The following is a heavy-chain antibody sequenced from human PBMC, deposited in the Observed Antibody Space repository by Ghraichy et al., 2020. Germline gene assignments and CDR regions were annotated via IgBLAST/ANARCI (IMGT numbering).Heavy chain of an antibody. CDR3: ARSVLAVAGTRRFDY. V-gene: IGHV3-21*01. CDR1: GFTFSSYS. D-gene: IGHD6-19*01. Sequence: GGSLRLSCAASGFTFSSYSMNWVRQAPGKGLEWVSSISSSSSYIYYADSVKGRFTISRDNAKNSLYLQMNSLRAEDTAVYYCARSVLAVAGTRRFDYWGQGTLVTVSS. J-gene: IGHJ4*02. CDR2: ISSSSSYI.